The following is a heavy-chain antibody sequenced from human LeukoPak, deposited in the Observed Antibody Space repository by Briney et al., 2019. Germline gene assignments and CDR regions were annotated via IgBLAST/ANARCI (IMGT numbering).Heavy chain of an antibody. V-gene: IGHV4-34*01. Sequence: SETLSLTCAVYGGSFSGYYWSWIRQPPGKGLEWIGEINHSGSTNYNPSLKSRVTISVDTSKNQFSLKLSSVTAADTAVYYCARNVWHHFDYWGQGTLVTVSS. CDR1: GGSFSGYY. J-gene: IGHJ4*02. CDR3: ARNVWHHFDY. CDR2: INHSGST.